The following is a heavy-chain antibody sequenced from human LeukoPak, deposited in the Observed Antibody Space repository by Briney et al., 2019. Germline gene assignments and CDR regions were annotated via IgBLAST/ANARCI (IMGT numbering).Heavy chain of an antibody. J-gene: IGHJ5*02. D-gene: IGHD3-3*01. CDR2: IYYSGSI. Sequence: SETLSLTCTVSGGSVSSGIYYWSWIRQPPGKGLEWIGYIYYSGSINYNPSLKSRVTISVDMSKNQFSLNLSSVTAADTAIYYCARGPIFGIIKNWFDPWGQGTLVTVSS. V-gene: IGHV4-61*01. CDR3: ARGPIFGIIKNWFDP. CDR1: GGSVSSGIYY.